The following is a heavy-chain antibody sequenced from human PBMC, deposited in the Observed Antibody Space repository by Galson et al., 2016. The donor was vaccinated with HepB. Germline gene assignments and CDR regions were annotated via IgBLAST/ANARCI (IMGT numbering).Heavy chain of an antibody. J-gene: IGHJ4*02. Sequence: SLRLSCAASGFTFNNYAMSWVRQAPGKGLEWVSGISGSGGSTYYADSVKGRFTISRDNSKNTLYLQMNSLRTEDTAVYYCAKDSDYDFWSGSQAWGQGTLVTVSS. V-gene: IGHV3-23*01. CDR2: ISGSGGST. CDR3: AKDSDYDFWSGSQA. CDR1: GFTFNNYA. D-gene: IGHD3-3*01.